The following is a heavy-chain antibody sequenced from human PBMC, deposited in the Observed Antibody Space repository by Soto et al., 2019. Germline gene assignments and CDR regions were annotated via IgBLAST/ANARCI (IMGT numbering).Heavy chain of an antibody. V-gene: IGHV1-8*01. Sequence: ASVKVSCKASGYTFTSYDINWVRQATGQGLEWMGWVTPNSGNTGYAQKFQGRVTMTRSTSMSTAYMELSSLKSEDTAVYYCARMIWDCTTTSCSDYSYCLDVWGQRTTVT. J-gene: IGHJ6*02. CDR1: GYTFTSYD. CDR3: ARMIWDCTTTSCSDYSYCLDV. D-gene: IGHD2-2*01. CDR2: VTPNSGNT.